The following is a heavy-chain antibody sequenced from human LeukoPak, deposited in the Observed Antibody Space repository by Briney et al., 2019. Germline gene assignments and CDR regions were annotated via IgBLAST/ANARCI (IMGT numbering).Heavy chain of an antibody. D-gene: IGHD6-19*01. CDR1: GFTVSSNY. Sequence: GGSLRLSCAASGFTVSSNYMSWVRQAPGKGLEWVSAISGSGGSTYYADSVKGRFTISRDNSKNTLYLQMNSLRAEDTAVYYCAKGAHRTVAGLSDYWGQGALVTVSS. CDR2: ISGSGGST. V-gene: IGHV3-23*01. J-gene: IGHJ4*02. CDR3: AKGAHRTVAGLSDY.